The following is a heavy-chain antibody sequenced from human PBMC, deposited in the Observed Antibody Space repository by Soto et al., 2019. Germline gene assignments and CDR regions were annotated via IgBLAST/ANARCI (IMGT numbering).Heavy chain of an antibody. J-gene: IGHJ5*02. CDR3: ATSGSSGWYGWSET. V-gene: IGHV2-5*01. CDR2: IYWNDDK. D-gene: IGHD6-19*01. CDR1: GFSLRTSGVG. Sequence: SGPTLVNPTQTLTLTCIFSGFSLRTSGVGVGWIRQPPGKALEWLGFIYWNDDKRYSPSLKSRLTITMDTSKNQVVLTMTNMDPVDTATYYCATSGSSGWYGWSETWGQGTLVTASS.